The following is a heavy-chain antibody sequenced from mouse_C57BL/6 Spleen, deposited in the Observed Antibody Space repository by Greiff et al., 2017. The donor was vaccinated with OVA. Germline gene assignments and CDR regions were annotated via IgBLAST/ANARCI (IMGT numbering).Heavy chain of an antibody. Sequence: VQLKESGPGMVKPSQSLSLTCTVPGYSITSGYDWHWIRPFPGTNLEWMGYISYSGSTNYNPSHNSRISITHDTSKNHFFLKLNSVTTEDTATYYCARRHYYGSSYFDYWGQGTTLTVSS. D-gene: IGHD1-1*01. V-gene: IGHV3-1*01. J-gene: IGHJ2*01. CDR2: ISYSGST. CDR3: ARRHYYGSSYFDY. CDR1: GYSITSGYD.